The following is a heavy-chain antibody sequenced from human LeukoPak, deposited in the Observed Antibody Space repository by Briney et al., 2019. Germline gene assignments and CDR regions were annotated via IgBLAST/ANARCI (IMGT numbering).Heavy chain of an antibody. V-gene: IGHV4-59*08. D-gene: IGHD2-15*01. CDR3: ASHLFATPFDY. CDR1: GGSISDNY. Sequence: PSQTLSLTCTVSGGSISDNYWSWIRQPPGKGLEWIGYAYYSGHTNYNSSLKSRVTMSLDTSKSQFSLRLSSVTAADTAVYFCASHLFATPFDYWGPGTLVTVSS. CDR2: AYYSGHT. J-gene: IGHJ4*02.